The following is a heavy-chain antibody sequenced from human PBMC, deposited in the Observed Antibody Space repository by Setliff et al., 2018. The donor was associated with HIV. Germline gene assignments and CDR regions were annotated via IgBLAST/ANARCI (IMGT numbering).Heavy chain of an antibody. V-gene: IGHV3-74*01. CDR2: MNTDGSST. CDR3: VRGRGYYYFDN. D-gene: IGHD3-22*01. Sequence: PVESLILPCAGSGFTFSSYWMHWVRQAPGKGLVWVFGMNTDGSSTRYADSVKGRFTISRDNAKNMLSLQMHSLSAYDTAVYYCVRGRGYYYFDNWGQGALVTVSS. J-gene: IGHJ4*02. CDR1: GFTFSSYW.